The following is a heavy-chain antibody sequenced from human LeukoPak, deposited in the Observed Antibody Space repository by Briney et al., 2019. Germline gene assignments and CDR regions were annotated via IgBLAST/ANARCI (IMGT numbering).Heavy chain of an antibody. D-gene: IGHD2-2*01. CDR3: ARDLDCNGNTCYELHSN. Sequence: HPGGSLRLSCAASGFTFSNYAMSWVRQAPGKGLEWVANINEDGSQQNYLDSVKGRFTVSRDNARNSLFLQLNSLRAEDTAVYYCARDLDCNGNTCYELHSNWGQGTLVTVSS. CDR1: GFTFSNYA. CDR2: INEDGSQQ. J-gene: IGHJ4*02. V-gene: IGHV3-7*01.